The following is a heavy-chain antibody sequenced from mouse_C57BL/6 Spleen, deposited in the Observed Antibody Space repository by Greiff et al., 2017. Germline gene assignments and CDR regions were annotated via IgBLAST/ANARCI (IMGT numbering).Heavy chain of an antibody. Sequence: VQLQQSGAELVKPGASVKLSCTASGFNIKDYYMHWVKQRTEQGLEWIGRIDPEDGETKYATKFQGKATLTADKSSNTAYLQLSSLTSEDTAFYYCASDSNYVLFDYWGQGTTLTVSS. CDR1: GFNIKDYY. CDR2: IDPEDGET. D-gene: IGHD2-5*01. V-gene: IGHV14-2*01. CDR3: ASDSNYVLFDY. J-gene: IGHJ2*01.